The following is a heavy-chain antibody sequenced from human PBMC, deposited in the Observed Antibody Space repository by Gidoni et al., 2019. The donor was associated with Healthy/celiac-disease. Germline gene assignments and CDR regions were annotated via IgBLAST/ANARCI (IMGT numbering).Heavy chain of an antibody. Sequence: EVQLVESGGGLVQPGGSLRLSCAASGFTFSSYSIIWVRQAPGKGLEWVSSISSSSSYIYYADSVKGRFTISRDNAKNSLYLQMNSLRAEDTAVYYCASGGYCTNGVCYRRYGMDVWGQGTTVTVSS. CDR2: ISSSSSYI. J-gene: IGHJ6*02. D-gene: IGHD2-8*01. CDR3: ASGGYCTNGVCYRRYGMDV. CDR1: GFTFSSYS. V-gene: IGHV3-21*01.